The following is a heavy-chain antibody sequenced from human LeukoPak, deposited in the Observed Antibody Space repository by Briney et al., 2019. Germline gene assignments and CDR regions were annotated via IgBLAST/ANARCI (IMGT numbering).Heavy chain of an antibody. CDR1: GFTFSSHS. CDR3: ARLPTFYFDSSHYHYDY. J-gene: IGHJ4*02. D-gene: IGHD3-22*01. CDR2: ILYDGSNE. V-gene: IGHV3-30-3*01. Sequence: PGGSLRLSCAASGFTFSSHSMHWVRQAPGKGLEWVALILYDGSNEYYANSVKGRFTISRDKSKNTLYLQMNSLKVEDTAVYYCARLPTFYFDSSHYHYDYWGRGTQVTVSS.